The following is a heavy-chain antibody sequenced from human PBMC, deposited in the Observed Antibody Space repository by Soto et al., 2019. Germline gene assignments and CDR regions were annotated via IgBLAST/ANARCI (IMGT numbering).Heavy chain of an antibody. J-gene: IGHJ2*01. CDR2: IYYSGST. D-gene: IGHD3-9*01. CDR1: GGSVSSGSYY. CDR3: ARLYDILTGYSRYWYFDL. V-gene: IGHV4-61*01. Sequence: SETLSLTCTVSGGSVSSGSYYWSWIRQPPGKGLECIGYIYYSGSTNYNPSLKSRVTISVDTSKNQFSLKLSSVTAADTAVYYCARLYDILTGYSRYWYFDLWGRGTQVTVSS.